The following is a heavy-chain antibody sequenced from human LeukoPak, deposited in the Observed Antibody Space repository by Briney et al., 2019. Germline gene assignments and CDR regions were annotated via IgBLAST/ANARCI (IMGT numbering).Heavy chain of an antibody. V-gene: IGHV3-7*01. CDR3: AREAFHDYFDY. CDR1: GFTFSNSW. J-gene: IGHJ4*02. CDR2: INQDGGEI. Sequence: GGSLRLSCAASGFTFSNSWMTWVRQAPGKGLEWVASINQDGGEIHYVDSVKGRFTISRDNAKNTLYLQMNSLRAEDTAVYYCAREAFHDYFDYWGQGTLVTVSS.